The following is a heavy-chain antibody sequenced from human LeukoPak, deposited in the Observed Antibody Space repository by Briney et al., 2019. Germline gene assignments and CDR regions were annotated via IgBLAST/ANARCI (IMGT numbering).Heavy chain of an antibody. CDR1: GFTFSSYG. CDR2: IRYDGSNK. J-gene: IGHJ4*02. Sequence: AGGSLRLSCAASGFTFSSYGMHWVRQAPGKGLEWVAFIRYDGSNKYYADSVKGRFTISRDNSKNTLYLQMNSLRAEDTAVYYCAKDINYDSSGYPDYWGQGTLVTVSS. D-gene: IGHD3-22*01. V-gene: IGHV3-30*02. CDR3: AKDINYDSSGYPDY.